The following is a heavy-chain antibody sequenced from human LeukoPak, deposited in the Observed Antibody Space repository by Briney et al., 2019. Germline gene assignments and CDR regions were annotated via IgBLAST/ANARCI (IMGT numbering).Heavy chain of an antibody. CDR1: GFTFSSYA. V-gene: IGHV3-23*01. D-gene: IGHD3-10*01. Sequence: GGSLRLSCAASGFTFSSYAMSWVRQAPGKGLEWVSAISGSGGSTYYADSVKGRFTISRDNSKNTLYLQMNSLRAEDTAVYYCANGGREPVNFDYWGQGTLVTVSS. J-gene: IGHJ4*02. CDR2: ISGSGGST. CDR3: ANGGREPVNFDY.